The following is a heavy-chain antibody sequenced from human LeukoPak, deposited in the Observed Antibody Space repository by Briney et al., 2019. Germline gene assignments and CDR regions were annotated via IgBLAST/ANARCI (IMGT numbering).Heavy chain of an antibody. D-gene: IGHD2-2*01. V-gene: IGHV3-23*01. CDR2: ISGSGGST. CDR3: AKAQGVPAAGYYYGMDV. CDR1: GFTFSSYA. J-gene: IGHJ6*02. Sequence: TGGSLRLSCAASGFTFSSYAMSWVRQAPGKGLEWVSAISGSGGSTYYADSVKGRFTISRDNSKNTLYLQMNSLRAEDTAVYYCAKAQGVPAAGYYYGMDVWGQGTTVTVSS.